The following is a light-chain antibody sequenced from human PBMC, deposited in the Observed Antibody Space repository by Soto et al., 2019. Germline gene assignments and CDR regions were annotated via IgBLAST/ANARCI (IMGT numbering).Light chain of an antibody. V-gene: IGKV4-1*01. J-gene: IGKJ2*01. CDR2: WAS. Sequence: DIVMTQSPDSLAVSLGERATINCKSSQSVLSTSNNKNYLAWYQQKPGQPPKLLFYWASTRESGVPDRFSGSGSGTDFAITISSLQAEDVAVYYFQQCYSTPYTFGQGTKLEIK. CDR1: QSVLSTSNNKNY. CDR3: QQCYSTPYT.